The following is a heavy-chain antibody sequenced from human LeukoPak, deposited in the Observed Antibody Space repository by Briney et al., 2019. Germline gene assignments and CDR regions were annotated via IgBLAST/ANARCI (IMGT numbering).Heavy chain of an antibody. V-gene: IGHV4-34*08. Sequence: GSLRLSCAASGFTFSSYAMSWVRQAPGKGLEWIGEISHGGSTNYNPSLKSRVTISVDTSKNQISLRLSSVTAADTAVYYCATQPIWGSYRPFDYWGQGTLVTVSS. CDR1: GFTFSSYA. CDR3: ATQPIWGSYRPFDY. D-gene: IGHD3-16*02. CDR2: ISHGGST. J-gene: IGHJ4*02.